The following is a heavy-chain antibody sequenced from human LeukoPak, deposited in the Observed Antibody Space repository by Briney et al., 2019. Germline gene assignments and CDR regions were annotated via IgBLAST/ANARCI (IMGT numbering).Heavy chain of an antibody. D-gene: IGHD6-13*01. CDR2: IIPILGIA. J-gene: IGHJ5*02. V-gene: IGHV1-69*02. CDR3: ARVGKYSSSWYDP. Sequence: SVKVSCKASRGTFSSYTISWVRQAPGQGLEWMGRIIPILGIANYAQKFQGRVTITADKSTSTAHMELSSLRSEDTAVYYCARVGKYSSSWYDPWGQGTLVTVSS. CDR1: RGTFSSYT.